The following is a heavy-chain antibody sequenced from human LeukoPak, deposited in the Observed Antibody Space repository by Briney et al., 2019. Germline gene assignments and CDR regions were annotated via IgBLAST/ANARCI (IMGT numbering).Heavy chain of an antibody. J-gene: IGHJ3*02. V-gene: IGHV4-59*08. D-gene: IGHD2-2*03. CDR1: GAXISSHY. CDR2: LYYSGST. CDR3: ARHTSDGYGPAPYGFDI. Sequence: SETLSLTCTVSGAXISSHYCSWIRQPPGKGLEWIGYLYYSGSTNYNPSLKSRVTISVDTSKNQFSLKLSSVTAADTAVYYCARHTSDGYGPAPYGFDIWGQGIMVTVSS.